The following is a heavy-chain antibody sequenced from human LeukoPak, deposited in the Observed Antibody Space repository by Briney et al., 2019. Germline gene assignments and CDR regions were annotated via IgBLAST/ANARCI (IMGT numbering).Heavy chain of an antibody. CDR3: ARGRFYGPADY. D-gene: IGHD2/OR15-2a*01. Sequence: SQTLSLTCSVSGGSVSSGDYYWSWIRQPPGKGLEWVGYIYYSGRTYYSPSLMSRVTISIDTSKNQFSLKLSSVSDADTAVYYSARGRFYGPADYWGQGTLLTVSS. CDR1: GGSVSSGDYY. V-gene: IGHV4-30-4*01. J-gene: IGHJ4*02. CDR2: IYYSGRT.